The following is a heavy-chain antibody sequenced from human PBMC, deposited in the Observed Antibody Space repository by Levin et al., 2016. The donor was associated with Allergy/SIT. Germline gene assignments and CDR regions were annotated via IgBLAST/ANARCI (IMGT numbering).Heavy chain of an antibody. CDR3: ARELGTVVTNEDY. D-gene: IGHD4-23*01. CDR2: IKQDGSEK. Sequence: GESLKISCAASGFTFSSYWMSWVRQAPGKGLEWVANIKQDGSEKYYVDSVKGRFTISRDNAKNSLYLQMNSLRAEDTAVYYCARELGTVVTNEDYWGQGTLVTVSS. J-gene: IGHJ4*02. V-gene: IGHV3-7*01. CDR1: GFTFSSYW.